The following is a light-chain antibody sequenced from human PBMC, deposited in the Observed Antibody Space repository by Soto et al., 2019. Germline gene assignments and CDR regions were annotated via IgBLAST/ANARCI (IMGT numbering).Light chain of an antibody. CDR2: EVT. CDR3: SSYAGINNLI. J-gene: IGLJ1*01. Sequence: QSVLTQPPSASGSPGQSVTISCTGTSSDVGGYDYVSWYQQQSGKAPKLIIYEVTKRPSGVPDRFSGSKSGNTASLTVSGLQAEDEADYYCSSYAGINNLIFGAGTKVTVL. CDR1: SSDVGGYDY. V-gene: IGLV2-8*01.